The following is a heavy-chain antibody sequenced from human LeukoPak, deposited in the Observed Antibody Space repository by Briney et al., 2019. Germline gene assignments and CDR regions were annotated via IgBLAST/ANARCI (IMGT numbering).Heavy chain of an antibody. CDR2: IYYSGST. D-gene: IGHD3/OR15-3a*01. J-gene: IGHJ4*02. CDR1: GGSISSYY. CDR3: ARGEKDWEYYFDH. Sequence: SETLSLTCTVSGGSISSYYWSWIRQPPGKGLEWIGYIYYSGSTNYSPSLKSRVTISVDTSKDQFSLKLSSVTAADTAVYYCARGEKDWEYYFDHWGQGTPVNVSS. V-gene: IGHV4-59*01.